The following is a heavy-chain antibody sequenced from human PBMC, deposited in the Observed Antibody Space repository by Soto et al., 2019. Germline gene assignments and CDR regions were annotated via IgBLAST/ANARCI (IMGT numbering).Heavy chain of an antibody. CDR1: GLTFSVSA. V-gene: IGHV3-23*01. D-gene: IGHD1-20*01. Sequence: RLSCVASGLTFSVSAMTWVRQAPGKGLEWVSTTGISGRTTYYGDSVKGRFTVSRDNSKNTLDLQMSSLRAEDTAVYYCATVHNTSRSFNYWGRGTLVTVSS. CDR2: TGISGRTT. CDR3: ATVHNTSRSFNY. J-gene: IGHJ4*02.